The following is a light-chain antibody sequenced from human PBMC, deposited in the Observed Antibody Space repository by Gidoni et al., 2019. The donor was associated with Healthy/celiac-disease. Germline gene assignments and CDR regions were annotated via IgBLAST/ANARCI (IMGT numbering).Light chain of an antibody. J-gene: IGKJ2*01. CDR1: QSVSSY. V-gene: IGKV3-11*01. CDR3: QQRSNWPPWVT. Sequence: EIVLTQSPATLSLSPGERATLPCRASQSVSSYLAWYQQKPGQAPRLLIYDASNRATGIPARFSGSGSGTDFTLTISSLEPEDFAVYYCQQRSNWPPWVTSGQGTKLEIK. CDR2: DAS.